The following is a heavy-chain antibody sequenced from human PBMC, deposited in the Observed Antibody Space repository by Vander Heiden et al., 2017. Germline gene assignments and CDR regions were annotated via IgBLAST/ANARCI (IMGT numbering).Heavy chain of an antibody. Sequence: EVQLVESGGGLVQPGGSLRLSCAASGFTFSSYSMNWVRQAPGKGLEWVSYISSRSSTIYDADSVKGRFTISRDNAKNSLYLKMKSLRAEDTAVYYCARDSRFSVTTWGQGTLVTVYS. CDR2: ISSRSSTI. CDR1: GFTFSSYS. V-gene: IGHV3-48*01. D-gene: IGHD4-17*01. J-gene: IGHJ4*02. CDR3: ARDSRFSVTT.